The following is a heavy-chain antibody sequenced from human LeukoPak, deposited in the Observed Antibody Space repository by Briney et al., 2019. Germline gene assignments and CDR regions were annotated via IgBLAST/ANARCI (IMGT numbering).Heavy chain of an antibody. CDR2: IYTSGST. Sequence: SETLSLTCTVSGGSISSYYWSWIRQPPGKGLEWIGYIYTSGSTNYNPSLKSRVTISVDTSKNQFSLKLSSVTAADTAVYYCARAGYYHGSGPSFDIWGQGTMVTVSS. CDR1: GGSISSYY. J-gene: IGHJ3*02. V-gene: IGHV4-4*09. D-gene: IGHD3-10*01. CDR3: ARAGYYHGSGPSFDI.